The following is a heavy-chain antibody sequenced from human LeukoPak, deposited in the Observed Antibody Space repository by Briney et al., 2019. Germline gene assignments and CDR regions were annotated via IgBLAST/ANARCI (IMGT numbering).Heavy chain of an antibody. V-gene: IGHV3-23*01. D-gene: IGHD3-10*01. CDR2: ISGSGGST. Sequence: PGGSLRLSCAASGFTFSSYAMSWVRQAPGKGLEWVSAISGSGGSTYYADPVKGRFTISRDNSKNTLYLQMNSLRAEDTAVYYCAKFVGFGKLYYYYGMDVWGQGTTVTVSS. J-gene: IGHJ6*02. CDR1: GFTFSSYA. CDR3: AKFVGFGKLYYYYGMDV.